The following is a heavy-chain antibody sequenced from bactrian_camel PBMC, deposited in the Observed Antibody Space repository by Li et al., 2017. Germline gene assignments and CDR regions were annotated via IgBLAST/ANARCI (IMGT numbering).Heavy chain of an antibody. CDR1: SDFDSEHLFRSNC. Sequence: HVQLVESGGGSVQAGGSLKLSCAASSDFDSEHLFRSNCIGWFRQAPGKGLEWVSAIDTGGYMTYYADSVKGRFTISRDNVKNTLYLQMNSLRSEDTALYYCATVGGYCSGGYCSHLGLFGYWGQGTQVTVS. CDR3: ATVGGYCSGGYCSHLGLFGY. D-gene: IGHD3*01. V-gene: IGHV3S1*01. CDR2: IDTGGYMT. J-gene: IGHJ6*01.